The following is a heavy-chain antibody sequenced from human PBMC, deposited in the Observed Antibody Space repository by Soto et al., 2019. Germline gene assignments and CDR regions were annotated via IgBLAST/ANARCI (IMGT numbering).Heavy chain of an antibody. CDR3: AKARSGDYCSGGICYSPAY. CDR1: GFTFSSHV. J-gene: IGHJ4*02. V-gene: IGHV3-23*01. D-gene: IGHD2-15*01. CDR2: ISGTGRT. Sequence: EVQLWESGGGLVQPGGSLRLSCAGSGFTFSSHVMSWVRQAPGKGLEWVSAISGTGRTYSADSVKGRFTISRDNSNNATFLQMTNLRVEDTAVFYCAKARSGDYCSGGICYSPAYWGQGTLVIVSS.